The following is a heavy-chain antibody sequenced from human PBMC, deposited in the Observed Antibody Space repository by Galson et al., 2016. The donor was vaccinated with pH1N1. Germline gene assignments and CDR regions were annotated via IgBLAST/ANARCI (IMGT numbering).Heavy chain of an antibody. Sequence: SVKVSCKASGGTFNSNGISWLRQAPGQGLEWMGRIIPILGSTNYAQKFQGKITITADESTSTAYMELNSLRSEDTALYYCAREDYYDVDLSDWYFDLWGRGTLVTVSS. V-gene: IGHV1-69*13. CDR3: AREDYYDVDLSDWYFDL. CDR1: GGTFNSNG. J-gene: IGHJ2*01. D-gene: IGHD3-22*01. CDR2: IIPILGST.